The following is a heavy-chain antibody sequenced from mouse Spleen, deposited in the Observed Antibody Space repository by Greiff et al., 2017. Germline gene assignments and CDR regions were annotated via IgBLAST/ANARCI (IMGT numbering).Heavy chain of an antibody. J-gene: IGHJ3*01. CDR3: ARNDGYPAWFAY. V-gene: IGHV5-6-2*01. CDR2: INSNGGST. Sequence: EVQRVESGGGLVKPGGSLKLSCAASGFTFSSYAMSWVRQTPEKRLEWVAAINSNGGSTYYPDTVKDRFTISRDNAKNTLYLQMSSLRSEDTALYYCARNDGYPAWFAYWGQGTLVTVSA. D-gene: IGHD2-3*01. CDR1: GFTFSSYA.